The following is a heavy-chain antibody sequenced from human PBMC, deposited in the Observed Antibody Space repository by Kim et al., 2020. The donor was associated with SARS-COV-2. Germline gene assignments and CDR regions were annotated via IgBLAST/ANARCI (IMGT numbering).Heavy chain of an antibody. J-gene: IGHJ4*02. CDR1: GGSISSGDYY. V-gene: IGHV4-30-4*01. CDR2: IYYSGST. CDR3: ARVYDIAAAGAAFDY. D-gene: IGHD6-13*01. Sequence: SETLSLTCTVSGGSISSGDYYWSWIRQPPGKGLEWIGYIYYSGSTYYNPSLKSRVTISVDTSKNQFSLKLSSVTAADTAVYYCARVYDIAAAGAAFDYWGQGTLVTVSS.